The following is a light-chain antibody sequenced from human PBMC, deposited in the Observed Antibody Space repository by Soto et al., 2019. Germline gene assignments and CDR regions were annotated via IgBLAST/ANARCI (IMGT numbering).Light chain of an antibody. Sequence: DIQMTQSPSTLSGSVGDRVTITCRASQTISSWLAWYQQKPGKAPKLLIYKASTLKSGVPSRCSGGGSGTEFTLTISSLQPDDFATYYSQHYNSYSDAFGQGTK. CDR1: QTISSW. J-gene: IGKJ1*01. CDR2: KAS. V-gene: IGKV1-5*03. CDR3: QHYNSYSDA.